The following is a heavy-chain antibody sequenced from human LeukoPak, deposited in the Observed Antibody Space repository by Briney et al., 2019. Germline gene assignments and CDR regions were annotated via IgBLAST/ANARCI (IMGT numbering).Heavy chain of an antibody. CDR2: INPNSGGT. CDR3: ARDPSGSYYYDFDY. D-gene: IGHD1-26*01. CDR1: GYTFTDYY. V-gene: IGHV1-2*02. Sequence: ASVKVSCKAFGYTFTDYYIHWVRQAPGQGLEWMGWINPNSGGTNYALRFQGRVTMTRDTSIGTAYMELTSLRSDDTAVYYCARDPSGSYYYDFDYWGQGTLVTVSS. J-gene: IGHJ4*02.